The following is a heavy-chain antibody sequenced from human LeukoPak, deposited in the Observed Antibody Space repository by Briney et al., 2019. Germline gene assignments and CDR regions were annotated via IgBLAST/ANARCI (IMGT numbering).Heavy chain of an antibody. D-gene: IGHD2-2*01. J-gene: IGHJ4*02. CDR2: IKQDGSEK. Sequence: GGSLRLSCAASGFTFSSYWMSWVRQAPGKGLEWVANIKQDGSEKYYVDSVKGRFTISRDNAKNSLYLQMNSLRAEDTAVYYCAREKQGYCSSTSCLEDYWGQGTLVTVSS. CDR1: GFTFSSYW. CDR3: AREKQGYCSSTSCLEDY. V-gene: IGHV3-7*01.